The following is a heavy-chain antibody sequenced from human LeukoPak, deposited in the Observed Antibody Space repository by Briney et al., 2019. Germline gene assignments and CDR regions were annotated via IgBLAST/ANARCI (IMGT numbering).Heavy chain of an antibody. CDR2: IRSKASNYAT. Sequence: GGSLRLSCAASGFTFSGSAMHWVRQASGKGLEWVGRIRSKASNYATAYAASVEGRLTISRDDSKNTAYLHMNSLSTEDTAVYYCTRRIPAAKWFDPWGQGTLVTVSS. CDR3: TRRIPAAKWFDP. V-gene: IGHV3-73*01. J-gene: IGHJ5*02. CDR1: GFTFSGSA. D-gene: IGHD2-2*01.